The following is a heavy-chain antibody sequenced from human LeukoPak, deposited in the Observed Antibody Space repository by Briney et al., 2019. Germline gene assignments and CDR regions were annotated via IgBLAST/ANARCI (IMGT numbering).Heavy chain of an antibody. CDR1: GGSISSYC. D-gene: IGHD3-22*01. CDR2: IYYSGST. V-gene: IGHV4-59*01. CDR3: ARGPYDSSGYYPDY. J-gene: IGHJ4*02. Sequence: SETLSLTCTVSGGSISSYCWSWIRQPPGKGLEWIGYIYYSGSTNYNPSLKSRVTISVDTSKNQFSLKLSSVTAADTAVYYCARGPYDSSGYYPDYWGQGTLVTVSS.